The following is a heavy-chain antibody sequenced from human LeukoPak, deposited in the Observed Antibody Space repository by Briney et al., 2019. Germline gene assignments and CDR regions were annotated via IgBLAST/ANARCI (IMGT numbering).Heavy chain of an antibody. CDR3: AKRGGMYPAHYFDY. Sequence: GGSLRLSCAASGFTFSSYGMSWVRQAPGKGLESVSAISASGGSTYYADSVKGRFTISRDNSKNTLYLQMNSLRAEDTAVYYCAKRGGMYPAHYFDYWGQGTLVTVSS. CDR1: GFTFSSYG. CDR2: ISASGGST. V-gene: IGHV3-23*01. D-gene: IGHD6-13*01. J-gene: IGHJ4*02.